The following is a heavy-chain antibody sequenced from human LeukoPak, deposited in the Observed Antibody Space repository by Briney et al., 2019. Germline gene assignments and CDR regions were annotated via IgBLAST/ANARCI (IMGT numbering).Heavy chain of an antibody. CDR3: ARDILTGFDY. V-gene: IGHV3-7*01. J-gene: IGHJ4*02. CDR1: GFTFSSYW. CDR2: IKQDGSEK. D-gene: IGHD3-9*01. Sequence: GSLRLSCAASGFTFSSYWISWVRQAPGKGLEWEANIKQDGSEKYYVDSVKGRFTISRDNAKNSLYQQMNSLRAEDTAVYYCARDILTGFDYWGQGTLVTVSS.